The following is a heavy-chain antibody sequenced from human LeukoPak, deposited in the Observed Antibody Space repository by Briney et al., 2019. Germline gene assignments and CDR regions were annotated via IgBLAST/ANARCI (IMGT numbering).Heavy chain of an antibody. J-gene: IGHJ4*02. D-gene: IGHD3-9*01. CDR2: INHSGST. CDR3: ARTSPRVLRYSDWHGVVMDY. Sequence: SETLSLTCAVYGGSFSGYYWSWIRQPPGKGLEWIGEINHSGSTNYNPSLKSRVTISVDTSKNQFSLKLSSVTAADTAVYYCARTSPRVLRYSDWHGVVMDYWGQGTLVTVSS. V-gene: IGHV4-34*01. CDR1: GGSFSGYY.